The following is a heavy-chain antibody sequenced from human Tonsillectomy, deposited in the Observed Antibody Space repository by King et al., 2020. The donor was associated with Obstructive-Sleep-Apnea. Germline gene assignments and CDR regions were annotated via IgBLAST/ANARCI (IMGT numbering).Heavy chain of an antibody. D-gene: IGHD6-19*01. CDR3: AKDRGWGLDV. CDR1: GFTFSGYG. CDR2: ISGSGGDT. V-gene: IGHV3-23*04. J-gene: IGHJ6*02. Sequence: VQLVESGGGLVQPGGSLGLSCAASGFTFSGYGLCWVRQTPGKGLEWVSGISGSGGDTYYADSVKGRFTISRDNSKNSLHLQMKSLRAEDTAIYYCAKDRGWGLDVWGQGTTVTVSS.